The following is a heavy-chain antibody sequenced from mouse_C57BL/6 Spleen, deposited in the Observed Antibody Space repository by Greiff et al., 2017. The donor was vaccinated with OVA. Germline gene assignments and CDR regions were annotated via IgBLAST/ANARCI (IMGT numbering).Heavy chain of an antibody. D-gene: IGHD2-3*01. J-gene: IGHJ1*03. Sequence: QVQLQQPGAELVMPGASVKLSCKASGYTFTSYCMHWVKQRPGQGLEWIGEIDPSGSYTNYNQKFKGKSTLTVDKSSSTAYMQLSSLTSEDSAVYYCARYENWYFGVWGTGTTVTVSS. CDR3: ARYENWYFGV. CDR1: GYTFTSYC. CDR2: IDPSGSYT. V-gene: IGHV1-69*01.